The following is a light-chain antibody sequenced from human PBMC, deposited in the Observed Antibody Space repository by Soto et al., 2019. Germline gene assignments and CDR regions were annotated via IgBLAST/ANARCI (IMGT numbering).Light chain of an antibody. CDR3: QRYDSLRT. CDR1: QSVRSNF. Sequence: EIVLTQSPGTLSLSPGERATLSCRASQSVRSNFLAWYQQKPGQAPRLLIYGASNRATGIPDRFSGSGPGTDLTLTITRLEAEDFAMYYCQRYDSLRTFGQGTKVEI. CDR2: GAS. V-gene: IGKV3-20*01. J-gene: IGKJ1*01.